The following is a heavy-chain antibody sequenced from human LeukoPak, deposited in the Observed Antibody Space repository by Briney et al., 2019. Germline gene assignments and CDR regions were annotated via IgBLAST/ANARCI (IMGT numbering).Heavy chain of an antibody. CDR2: IRSDGSST. CDR3: SPIGAGY. V-gene: IGHV3-74*01. J-gene: IGHJ4*02. D-gene: IGHD4/OR15-4a*01. CDR1: GITFIGNW. Sequence: PGGSLRLSCVASGITFIGNWHWVRQAPGKGLVWVSLIRSDGSSTSYADSVKGRFTISRDSAKNTLYLQMNSLRVEDTAVYYCSPIGAGYWGQGTLVTVSS.